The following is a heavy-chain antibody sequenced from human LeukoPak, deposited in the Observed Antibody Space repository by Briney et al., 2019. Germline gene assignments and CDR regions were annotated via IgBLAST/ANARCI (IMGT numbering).Heavy chain of an antibody. D-gene: IGHD6-6*01. CDR2: IYYSGST. CDR1: GGSISSSSYY. V-gene: IGHV4-39*07. J-gene: IGHJ4*02. Sequence: SETLSLTCTVSGGSISSSSYYWGWIRQPPGKGLEWLGSIYYSGSTYYNPSLKSRVTISVDTSKNQFSLKLSSVTAADTAVYYCASDSSSSTGDYWGQGTLVTVSS. CDR3: ASDSSSSTGDY.